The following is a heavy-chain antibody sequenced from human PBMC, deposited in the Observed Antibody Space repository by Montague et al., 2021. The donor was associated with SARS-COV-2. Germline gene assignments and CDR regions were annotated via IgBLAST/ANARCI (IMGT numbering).Heavy chain of an antibody. D-gene: IGHD3-3*01. J-gene: IGHJ4*02. CDR2: IYHSGST. V-gene: IGHV4-4*02. CDR1: GHSIWSSDW. Sequence: SETLSFTCSVSGHSIWSSDWWTWVRQPPGKGLEWIGEIYHSGSTTYNPSLKSRVTISVDKSKNQFSLTLTSLTAADTAVYYCARAQKTISGMLIPPYYFDFWGQGTLVTVSS. CDR3: ARAQKTISGMLIPPYYFDF.